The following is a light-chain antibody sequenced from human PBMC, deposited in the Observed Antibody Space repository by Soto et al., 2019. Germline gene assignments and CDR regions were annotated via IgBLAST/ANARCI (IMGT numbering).Light chain of an antibody. CDR2: KAS. CDR1: QSISTW. Sequence: DIQMTQSPSTLSASVGDRVTITCRASQSISTWLAWYQQKPGKAPKLLIYKASYLESGVPSRFSGSGSGTEFILTISSLQPDDFVTYYCQEYDDYLFTFGQGTKLEIK. J-gene: IGKJ2*01. CDR3: QEYDDYLFT. V-gene: IGKV1-5*03.